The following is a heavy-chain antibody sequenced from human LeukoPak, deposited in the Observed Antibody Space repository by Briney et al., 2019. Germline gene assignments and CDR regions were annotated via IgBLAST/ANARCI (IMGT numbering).Heavy chain of an antibody. Sequence: SETLSLTCTVSGGSISSSSYYWGWIRQPPGRGLEWIGSIYYSGSTYYNPSLKSRVTISVDTSKNQFSLKLSSVTAADTAVYYCARGYFRSYYYMGVWGKGTTVTVSS. CDR2: IYYSGST. D-gene: IGHD2/OR15-2a*01. CDR1: GGSISSSSYY. CDR3: ARGYFRSYYYMGV. V-gene: IGHV4-39*07. J-gene: IGHJ6*03.